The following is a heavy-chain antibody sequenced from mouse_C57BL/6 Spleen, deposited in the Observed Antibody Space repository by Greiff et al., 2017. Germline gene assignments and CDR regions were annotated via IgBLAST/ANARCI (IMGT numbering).Heavy chain of an antibody. V-gene: IGHV1-50*01. J-gene: IGHJ3*01. CDR2: IDPSDSYT. D-gene: IGHD2-12*01. CDR1: GYTFTSYW. CDR3: ARSAYDGSPFAY. Sequence: QVQLQQPGAELVKPGASVKLSCKASGYTFTSYWMQWVKQRPGQGLEWIGEIDPSDSYTNYNQKFKGKATLTVDTSSSTAYMQLSSLTSEDSAVYYCARSAYDGSPFAYWGQGTLVTVSA.